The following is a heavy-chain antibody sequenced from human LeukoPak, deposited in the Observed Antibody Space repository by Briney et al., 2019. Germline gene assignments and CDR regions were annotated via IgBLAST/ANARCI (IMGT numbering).Heavy chain of an antibody. D-gene: IGHD3-10*01. CDR2: IYYSGST. CDR1: GGSISSGGYY. Sequence: SETLSLTCTVSGGSISSGGYYWSWIRQHPGKGLEWIGYIYYSGSTYYNPSLKSRVTISVDTSKNQFSLKLSSVTAADTAVYYCARSYFGSGTFNGFDYWGQGTLVTVSS. V-gene: IGHV4-31*03. CDR3: ARSYFGSGTFNGFDY. J-gene: IGHJ4*02.